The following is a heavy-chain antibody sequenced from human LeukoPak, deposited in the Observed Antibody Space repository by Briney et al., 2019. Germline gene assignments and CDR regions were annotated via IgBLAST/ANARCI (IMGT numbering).Heavy chain of an antibody. CDR1: GGSISSYY. CDR2: IYHSGST. CDR3: ARDLGVGYSSGWYAFDI. D-gene: IGHD6-19*01. V-gene: IGHV4-59*12. Sequence: SETLSLTCTVSGGSISSYYWSWIRQPPGKGLEWIGYIYHSGSTYYNPSLKSRVTIPVDRSKNQFSLKLSSVTAADTAVYYCARDLGVGYSSGWYAFDIWGQGTMVTVSS. J-gene: IGHJ3*02.